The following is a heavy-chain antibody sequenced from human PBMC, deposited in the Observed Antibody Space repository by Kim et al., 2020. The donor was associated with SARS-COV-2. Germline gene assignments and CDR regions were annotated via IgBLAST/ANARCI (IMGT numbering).Heavy chain of an antibody. V-gene: IGHV3-23*01. J-gene: IGHJ6*02. CDR1: GFRFSSHA. D-gene: IGHD1-26*01. CDR3: AKDQSGNYYYYSGMNV. Sequence: GGSLRLSCVASGFRFSSHAMTWVRQAPGKGLERVSIISGGGDTIYYADTVKGRFTASRDNSKTTLYLQMNSLRAEDTALYFCAKDQSGNYYYYSGMNVWGPGATITVS. CDR2: ISGGGDTI.